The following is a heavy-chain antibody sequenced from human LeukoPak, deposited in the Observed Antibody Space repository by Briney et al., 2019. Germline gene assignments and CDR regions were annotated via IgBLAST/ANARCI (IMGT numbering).Heavy chain of an antibody. CDR1: GLTFSSYE. Sequence: PGGSLRLSCAASGLTFSSYEMNWVRQAPGKGLEWVSAISGSGGSTYYADSVKGRFTISRDNSKNTLYLQMNSLRAEDTAVYYCAKDHAAGYCSGVYYWGQGTLVTVSS. D-gene: IGHD2-15*01. J-gene: IGHJ4*02. CDR2: ISGSGGST. V-gene: IGHV3-23*01. CDR3: AKDHAAGYCSGVYY.